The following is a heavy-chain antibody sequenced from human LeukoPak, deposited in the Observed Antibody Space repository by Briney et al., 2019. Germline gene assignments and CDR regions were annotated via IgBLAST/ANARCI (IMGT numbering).Heavy chain of an antibody. CDR2: ISGSGGST. J-gene: IGHJ5*02. V-gene: IGHV3-23*01. D-gene: IGHD6-19*01. CDR3: AKDQFSSGLNWFDP. CDR1: GFTFSSYA. Sequence: PGASLRLSCAASGFTFSSYAMSWVRQAPGKGLEWVSAISGSGGSTYYADSVKGRFTISRDNSKNTLYLQMNSLRAEDTAVHYCAKDQFSSGLNWFDPWGQGTLVTVSS.